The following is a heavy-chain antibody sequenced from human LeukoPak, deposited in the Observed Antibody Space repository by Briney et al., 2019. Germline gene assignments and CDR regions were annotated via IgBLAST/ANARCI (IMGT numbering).Heavy chain of an antibody. D-gene: IGHD6-13*01. CDR2: INHSGST. J-gene: IGHJ6*02. V-gene: IGHV4-34*01. CDR1: GGSFSGYY. Sequence: SETLSLTCAVYGGSFSGYYWSWIRQPPGKGLEWVGEINHSGSTNYNPSLKSRVTISVDTSKNQFSLKLSSVTAADTAVYYCARIYSSSWSNGMDVWGQGTTVTVSS. CDR3: ARIYSSSWSNGMDV.